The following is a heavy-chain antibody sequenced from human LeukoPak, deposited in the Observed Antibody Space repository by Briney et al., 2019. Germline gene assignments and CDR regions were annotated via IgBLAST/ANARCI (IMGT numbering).Heavy chain of an antibody. CDR1: GGSISSYY. V-gene: IGHV4-4*07. CDR3: AGDRDSNSPLANWFDP. Sequence: PSETLSLTCTVSGGSISSYYWSWIRQPAGKGLEWIGRIYTSGSTNYNPSLKSRVTMSVDTSKNQFSLKLSSVTAADTAVYYCAGDRDSNSPLANWFDPWAREPWSPSPQ. CDR2: IYTSGST. J-gene: IGHJ5*02. D-gene: IGHD4-11*01.